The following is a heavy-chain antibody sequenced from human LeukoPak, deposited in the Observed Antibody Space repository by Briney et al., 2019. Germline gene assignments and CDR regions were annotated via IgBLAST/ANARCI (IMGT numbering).Heavy chain of an antibody. CDR3: ARVAADANAFDI. Sequence: ASVKVSCKASGYTFTSYGISWVRQAPGQGLEWMGWISAYNGNTNYAQKLQGRVAMTTDTSTSTAYMELRSLRSDDTAVYYCARVAADANAFDIWGQGTMVTVSS. CDR2: ISAYNGNT. J-gene: IGHJ3*02. D-gene: IGHD2-2*01. V-gene: IGHV1-18*01. CDR1: GYTFTSYG.